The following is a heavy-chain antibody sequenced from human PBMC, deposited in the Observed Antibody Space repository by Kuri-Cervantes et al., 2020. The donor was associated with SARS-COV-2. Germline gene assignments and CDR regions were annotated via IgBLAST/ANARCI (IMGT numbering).Heavy chain of an antibody. J-gene: IGHJ6*03. CDR1: GGSISSHY. CDR2: IYYSGST. V-gene: IGHV4-59*11. Sequence: GSLRLSCTVSGGSISSHYWSWIRQPPGKGLEWIGYIYYSGSTNYNPSLKSRVTISVDTSKNQFSLKLSSVTAADTAVYYCAREGYYDSSGNYAATGMDVWGKGTTVTVSS. D-gene: IGHD3-22*01. CDR3: AREGYYDSSGNYAATGMDV.